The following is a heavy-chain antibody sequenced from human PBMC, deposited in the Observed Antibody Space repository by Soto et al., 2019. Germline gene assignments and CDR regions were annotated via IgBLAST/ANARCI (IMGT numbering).Heavy chain of an antibody. D-gene: IGHD3-22*01. J-gene: IGHJ4*02. V-gene: IGHV1-8*01. CDR3: ARADYYDRSGYLLPCGY. Sequence: QVQLVQSGAEVKKPGASVKVSCKASGYTFTSYDINWVRQATGQGREWMGWMNPNSGNTGYAQKFQGRVTMTRNTSISRAYMELSSMRSEDTAVYYCARADYYDRSGYLLPCGYWGQGTLVTVSS. CDR1: GYTFTSYD. CDR2: MNPNSGNT.